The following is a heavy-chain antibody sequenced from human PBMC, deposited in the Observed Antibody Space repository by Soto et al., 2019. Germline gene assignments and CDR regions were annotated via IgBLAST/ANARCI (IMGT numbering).Heavy chain of an antibody. Sequence: SVKVSCKASGGTFSSYAISWVRQAPGQGLEWMGGIIPIFGTANYAQKFQGRVTITADESTSTAYMELSSLRSEDTAVYYCARELYCSGGSCYGIRYYFDYWGQGTLVTVS. CDR1: GGTFSSYA. CDR3: ARELYCSGGSCYGIRYYFDY. J-gene: IGHJ4*02. CDR2: IIPIFGTA. V-gene: IGHV1-69*13. D-gene: IGHD2-15*01.